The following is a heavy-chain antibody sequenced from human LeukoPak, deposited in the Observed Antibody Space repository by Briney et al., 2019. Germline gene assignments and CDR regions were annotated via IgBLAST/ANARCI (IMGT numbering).Heavy chain of an antibody. CDR2: ISSSGSTT. D-gene: IGHD4-17*01. J-gene: IGHJ6*02. CDR3: ARDPDYGDYGRYGMDV. Sequence: GGSLRLSCAASAFTFSDYYMSWIRQDPGKGLEWVSYISSSGSTTYYADPVTGRFTISRDNAKNSRYLQMSSLRAEDTAVYYCARDPDYGDYGRYGMDVWGQGTTVTVSS. CDR1: AFTFSDYY. V-gene: IGHV3-11*01.